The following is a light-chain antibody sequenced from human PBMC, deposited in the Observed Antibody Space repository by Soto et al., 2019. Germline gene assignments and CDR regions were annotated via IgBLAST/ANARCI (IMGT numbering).Light chain of an antibody. CDR1: RSNIGSNT. CDR2: ANN. Sequence: QSVLTQPPSASGTPGQRVTISCSGSRSNIGSNTVNWYQQLPGTAPKLLIHANNQRPSGVPDRFSGSKSGTSASLAISWLQSEEADYYCAAWDDRLNGYVLGTATKVTVL. V-gene: IGLV1-44*01. J-gene: IGLJ1*01. CDR3: AAWDDRLNGYV.